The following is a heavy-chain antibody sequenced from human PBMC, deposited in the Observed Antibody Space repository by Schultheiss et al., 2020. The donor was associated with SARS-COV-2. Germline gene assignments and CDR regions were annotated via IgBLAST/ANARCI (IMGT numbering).Heavy chain of an antibody. CDR3: ARGGSSIAARWCLLD. V-gene: IGHV1-2*02. CDR2: INPNSGGT. J-gene: IGHJ4*02. CDR1: GYTFTGYY. D-gene: IGHD6-6*01. Sequence: ASVKVSCKASGYTFTGYYMHWVRQAPGQGLEWMGWINPNSGGTNYAQKFQGRVTMTRNTSISTAYMELSSLRSDDTAVYYCARGGSSIAARWCLLDWGQGTLVTVSS.